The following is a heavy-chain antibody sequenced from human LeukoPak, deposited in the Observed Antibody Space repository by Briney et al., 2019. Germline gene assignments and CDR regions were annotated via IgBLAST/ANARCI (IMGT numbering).Heavy chain of an antibody. Sequence: PSETLSLTCTVSGGSTSSSSYYWGWIRQPPGKGLEWIGEINHSGRTNYKPSLKSRVTISVDTSKNQFSLKLNSVTAADTAVYYCARLKCSSTSCFYYYYMDVWGKGTTVTISS. V-gene: IGHV4-39*07. CDR1: GGSTSSSSYY. J-gene: IGHJ6*03. CDR2: INHSGRT. D-gene: IGHD2-2*01. CDR3: ARLKCSSTSCFYYYYMDV.